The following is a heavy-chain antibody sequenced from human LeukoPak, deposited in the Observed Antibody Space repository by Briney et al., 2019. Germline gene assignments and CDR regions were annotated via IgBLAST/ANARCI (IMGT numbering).Heavy chain of an antibody. CDR1: GFTFSSYG. Sequence: GGSLRLSCAVSGFTFSSYGMSWVRQAPGKGLEWVSSIFPSGGEIHYADSVRGRFTISRDNSKSTLSLQMNSLRAEDTAVYYCAKDRFGTYYFDYWGQGTLVTVSS. CDR2: IFPSGGEI. V-gene: IGHV3-23*01. J-gene: IGHJ4*02. D-gene: IGHD3-10*01. CDR3: AKDRFGTYYFDY.